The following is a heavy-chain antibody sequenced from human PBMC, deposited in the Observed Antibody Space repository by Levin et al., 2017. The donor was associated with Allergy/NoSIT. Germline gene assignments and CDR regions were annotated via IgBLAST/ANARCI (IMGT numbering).Heavy chain of an antibody. J-gene: IGHJ6*02. Sequence: PGESLKISCAASGFTFDDYAMHWVRQAPGKGLEWVSGISWNSGSIGYADSVKGRFPISRDNAKNSLYLQMNSLRPEDTAFYYCAKIYGSGSPTGSYYGMDVWGQGTTVTVSS. CDR1: GFTFDDYA. V-gene: IGHV3-9*01. CDR2: ISWNSGSI. CDR3: AKIYGSGSPTGSYYGMDV. D-gene: IGHD3-10*01.